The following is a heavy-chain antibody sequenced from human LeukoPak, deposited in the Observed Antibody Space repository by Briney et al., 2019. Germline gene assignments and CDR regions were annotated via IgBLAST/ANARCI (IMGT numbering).Heavy chain of an antibody. CDR1: GGSFSGYY. CDR2: INHSGST. J-gene: IGHJ6*03. Sequence: SETLSLTCAVYGGSFSGYYWSWIRQPPGKGLEWIGEINHSGSTNYNPSLKSRVTISVDTSKKQFSLKLSSVTAADTAVYYCARSAATGWYGKAYYYYYMDVWGKGTTVTVSS. D-gene: IGHD6-19*01. CDR3: ARSAATGWYGKAYYYYYMDV. V-gene: IGHV4-34*01.